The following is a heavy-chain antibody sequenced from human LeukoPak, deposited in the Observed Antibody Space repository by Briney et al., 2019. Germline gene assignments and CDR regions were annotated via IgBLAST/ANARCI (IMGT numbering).Heavy chain of an antibody. CDR3: ATERVYGVSSPAFDN. V-gene: IGHV4-61*02. CDR2: SYTGGSG. CDR1: GGSINTGSFY. Sequence: SETLSLTCTVPGGSINTGSFYWSWVRQPAGKGLEWIGRSYTGGSGMYNPSLKSRVSISLDTSKNQFSLKLSSVTAADTGIYYCATERVYGVSSPAFDNWGQGTLVTDSS. D-gene: IGHD4-17*01. J-gene: IGHJ4*02.